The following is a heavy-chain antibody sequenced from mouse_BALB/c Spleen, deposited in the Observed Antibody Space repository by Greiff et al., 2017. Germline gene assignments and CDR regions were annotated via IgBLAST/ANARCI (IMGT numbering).Heavy chain of an antibody. D-gene: IGHD1-2*01. CDR3: AVFITDY. V-gene: IGHV1-54*01. J-gene: IGHJ2*01. Sequence: VKLQQSGAELVRPGTSVKVSCKASGYAFTNYLIEWVKQRPGQGLEWIGVINPGSGGTNYNEKFKGKATLTADKSSSTAYMQLSSLTSDDSAVYFCAVFITDYWGQGTTLTVSS. CDR2: INPGSGGT. CDR1: GYAFTNYL.